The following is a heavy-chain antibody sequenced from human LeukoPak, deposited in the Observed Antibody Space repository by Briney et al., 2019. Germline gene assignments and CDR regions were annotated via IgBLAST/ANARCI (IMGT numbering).Heavy chain of an antibody. D-gene: IGHD4-17*01. J-gene: IGHJ4*02. CDR2: IYHSGST. Sequence: PSQTLSLTCAVSGGSISSGDYSWSWIRQPPGKGLEWIGYIYHSGSTYYNPSLKSRVTISVDRSKNQFSLKLSSVTAADTAVYYCARVSPDYGDYFDYWGQGTLVTVSS. CDR3: ARVSPDYGDYFDY. V-gene: IGHV4-30-2*01. CDR1: GGSISSGDYS.